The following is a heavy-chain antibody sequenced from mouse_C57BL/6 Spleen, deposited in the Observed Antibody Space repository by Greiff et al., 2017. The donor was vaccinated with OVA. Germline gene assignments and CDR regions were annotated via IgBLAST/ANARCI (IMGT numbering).Heavy chain of an antibody. CDR2: IYPGDGDT. V-gene: IGHV1-82*01. D-gene: IGHD1-1*01. CDR1: GYAFSSSW. CDR3: AREDYYGSRGFDYAMDY. Sequence: QVQLKESGPELVKPGASVKISCKASGYAFSSSWMNWVKQRPGKGLEWIGRIYPGDGDTNYNGKFKGKATLTADKSSSTAYMQLSSLTSEDSAVYFCAREDYYGSRGFDYAMDYWGQGTSVTVSS. J-gene: IGHJ4*01.